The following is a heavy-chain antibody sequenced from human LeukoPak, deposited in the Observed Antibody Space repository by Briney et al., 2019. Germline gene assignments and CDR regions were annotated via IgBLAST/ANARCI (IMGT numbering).Heavy chain of an antibody. D-gene: IGHD2-15*01. V-gene: IGHV4-59*01. CDR1: GDSITNYF. CDR2: IYYTGST. Sequence: SETLSLTCTVSGDSITNYFWSWIRQPPGRGLEWIGYIYYTGSTNYKPSLRSRVTISVDTSTNQFSLRLRSLTAADTAVYYCARGRVAYSAYYFDYWGQGTLVTVSS. CDR3: ARGRVAYSAYYFDY. J-gene: IGHJ4*02.